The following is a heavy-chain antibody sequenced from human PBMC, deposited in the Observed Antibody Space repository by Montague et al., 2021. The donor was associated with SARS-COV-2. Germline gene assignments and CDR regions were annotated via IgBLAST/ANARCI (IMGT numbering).Heavy chain of an antibody. Sequence: SETLSLTCAVFGDSISSRSWWSWVRQSPGKGLEWIADVYHTGSTNYNASLASRVSLSVDKSNNQFSLKLSSVTAADTAVYYCARDIAVAGLFDYWGQGTLVTVSS. CDR1: GDSISSRSW. V-gene: IGHV4-4*02. D-gene: IGHD6-19*01. CDR2: VYHTGST. CDR3: ARDIAVAGLFDY. J-gene: IGHJ4*02.